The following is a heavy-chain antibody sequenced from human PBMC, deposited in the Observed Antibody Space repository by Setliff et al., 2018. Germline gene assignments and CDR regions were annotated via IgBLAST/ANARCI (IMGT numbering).Heavy chain of an antibody. CDR1: GDSISSSSYY. CDR3: ATPGRRFGESIDY. V-gene: IGHV4-39*01. Sequence: SETLSLTCTVSGDSISSSSYYWGWIRQPPGKGLEWIGCIYYSGSTHYNPSHKSRVTISVDTSKNQFSLKLTSVTAADTAVYYCATPGRRFGESIDYWGQGTLVTVPQ. CDR2: IYYSGST. D-gene: IGHD3-10*01. J-gene: IGHJ4*02.